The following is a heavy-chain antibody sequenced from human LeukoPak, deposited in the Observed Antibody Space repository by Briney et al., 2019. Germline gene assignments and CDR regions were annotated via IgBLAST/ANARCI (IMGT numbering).Heavy chain of an antibody. Sequence: ASVKVSCKTSGYIFTAYYIHWVRQAPGQGLEYMGWINPNSGGANYAQKFQGGVTMTTDASITTAYMELRRLRSDDTAVYYCARGGVDIMNTGIGKPLEFWGQGTLITVSS. J-gene: IGHJ4*01. CDR3: ARGGVDIMNTGIGKPLEF. D-gene: IGHD3-16*01. V-gene: IGHV1-2*02. CDR1: GYIFTAYY. CDR2: INPNSGGA.